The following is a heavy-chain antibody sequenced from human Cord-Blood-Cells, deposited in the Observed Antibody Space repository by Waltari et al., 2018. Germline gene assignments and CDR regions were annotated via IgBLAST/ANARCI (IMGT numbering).Heavy chain of an antibody. J-gene: IGHJ4*02. CDR3: ARAPIVVVPAAFDY. Sequence: QVQLQESGPGLVKPSETLSLTCAVSGYSISSGYYWGWIRQPPGKGLEWIGSIYHGGSTDYTPSLKSRVTISVDTAKNQFSLKLSSVTAADTAVYYCARAPIVVVPAAFDYWGQGTLVTVSS. V-gene: IGHV4-38-2*01. CDR2: IYHGGST. CDR1: GYSISSGYY. D-gene: IGHD2-2*01.